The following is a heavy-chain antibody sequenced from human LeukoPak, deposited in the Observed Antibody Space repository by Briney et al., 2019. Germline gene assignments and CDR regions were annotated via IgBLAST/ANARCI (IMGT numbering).Heavy chain of an antibody. Sequence: SETLSLTCTVSGGSISSSSYYWGWIRQPPGKGLEWIGSIYYSGSTYYNPSLKSRVTISVDTSKNQFSLKLSSVTAADTAVYYCARQVDRYNWLDPWGQGTLVTVSS. CDR3: ARQVDRYNWLDP. D-gene: IGHD2-15*01. CDR2: IYYSGST. V-gene: IGHV4-39*01. CDR1: GGSISSSSYY. J-gene: IGHJ5*02.